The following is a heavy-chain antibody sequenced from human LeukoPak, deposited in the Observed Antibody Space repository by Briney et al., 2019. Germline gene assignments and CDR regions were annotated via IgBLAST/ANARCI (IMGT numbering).Heavy chain of an antibody. V-gene: IGHV3-33*01. CDR2: IWYDGSNK. D-gene: IGHD6-19*01. Sequence: GGSLRLSCAASGFTFSSYGMHWVRQAPGKGLEWVAVIWYDGSNKCYADSVKGRFTISRDNSKNTLYLQMNSLRAEDTAVYYCAREAYIAVAGTDYYYYGMDVWGKGTTVTVSS. J-gene: IGHJ6*04. CDR1: GFTFSSYG. CDR3: AREAYIAVAGTDYYYYGMDV.